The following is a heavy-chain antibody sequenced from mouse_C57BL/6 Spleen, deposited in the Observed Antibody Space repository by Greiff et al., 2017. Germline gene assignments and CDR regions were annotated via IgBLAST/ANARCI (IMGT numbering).Heavy chain of an antibody. V-gene: IGHV14-4*01. CDR1: GFNITDDY. CDR2: IDPENGDT. CDR3: TTVNDRFAY. Sequence: VQLQQSGAELVRPGASVKLSCTASGFNITDDYMHWVKQRPEQGLEWIGWIDPENGDTEYASKFQGKATITADTSSNTAYLQLSSLTSEDTAVYYCTTVNDRFAYWGQGTLVTVSA. D-gene: IGHD2-3*01. J-gene: IGHJ3*01.